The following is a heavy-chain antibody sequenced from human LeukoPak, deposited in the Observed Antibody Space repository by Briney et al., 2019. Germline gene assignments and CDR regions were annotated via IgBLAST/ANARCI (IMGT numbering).Heavy chain of an antibody. V-gene: IGHV4-4*07. J-gene: IGHJ4*02. Sequence: SETLSLTCTVSGGSISSYYWSWIRQPAGKGLEWIGRIYTSGSTNYNPSLKSRVTISVDTSKNQFSLKLSSVTAADTAVYYCARTSSSWALYYFDYWGQGTLVTVSS. CDR1: GGSISSYY. D-gene: IGHD6-13*01. CDR2: IYTSGST. CDR3: ARTSSSWALYYFDY.